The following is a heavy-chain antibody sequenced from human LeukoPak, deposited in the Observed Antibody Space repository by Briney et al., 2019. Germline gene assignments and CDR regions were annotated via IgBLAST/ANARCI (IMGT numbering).Heavy chain of an antibody. V-gene: IGHV3-23*01. J-gene: IGHJ4*02. CDR2: IRISGGST. CDR1: GFTFTNYA. D-gene: IGHD3-16*01. CDR3: AKDYDDVWGSLDY. Sequence: GGSLRLSCAASGFTFTNYAMSWVRQAPGKGLEWVAAIRISGGSTYYAGSVKGRFTISRDNSKNTLYLQMNSLTAKDTAIYYCAKDYDDVWGSLDYWGQGTLVTVSS.